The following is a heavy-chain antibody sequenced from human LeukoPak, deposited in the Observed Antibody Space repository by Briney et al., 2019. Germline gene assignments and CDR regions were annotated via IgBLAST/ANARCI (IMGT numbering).Heavy chain of an antibody. CDR1: GFTFSSYS. J-gene: IGHJ4*02. CDR3: ARFPTTVVTRDY. Sequence: GGSLRLSCAASGFTFSSYSMNWVRQAPGKGLEWVAFIRYDGSNKYYADSVKGRFTISRDNAKNSLYLQMNSLRAEDTAVYYCARFPTTVVTRDYWGQGTLVTVSS. CDR2: IRYDGSNK. D-gene: IGHD4-23*01. V-gene: IGHV3-33*08.